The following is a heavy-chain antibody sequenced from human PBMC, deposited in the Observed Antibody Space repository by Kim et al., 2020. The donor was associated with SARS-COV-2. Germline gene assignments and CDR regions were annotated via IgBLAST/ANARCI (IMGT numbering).Heavy chain of an antibody. D-gene: IGHD1-1*01. Sequence: GGSLRLSCAASGFTFSDSPIHWVRQASGKGLEWVGRIRSKVYSYATSYAASVKGRFTISRDDSESTAYLQRNSLKTEDTGVYYCTRILGKTLACWDAFD. CDR3: TRILGKTLACWDAFD. V-gene: IGHV3-73*01. CDR2: IRSKVYSYAT. J-gene: IGHJ3*01. CDR1: GFTFSDSP.